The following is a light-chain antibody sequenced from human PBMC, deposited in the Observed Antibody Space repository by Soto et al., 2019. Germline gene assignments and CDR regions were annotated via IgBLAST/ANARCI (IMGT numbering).Light chain of an antibody. Sequence: QSALTQPASVSGSPGQSITISCTGTSSDVGSYNVVSWYQQHPGKAPKLMIYEGSKRPSGVSNRFSGSKSGYTASLTITGLQAEDEADYYCCSYAGSSTYVFGTGTKVTVL. V-gene: IGLV2-23*01. CDR2: EGS. CDR3: CSYAGSSTYV. J-gene: IGLJ1*01. CDR1: SSDVGSYNV.